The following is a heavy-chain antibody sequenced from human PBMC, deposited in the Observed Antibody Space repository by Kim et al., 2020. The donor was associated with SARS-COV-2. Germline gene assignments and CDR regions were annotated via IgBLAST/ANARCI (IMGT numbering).Heavy chain of an antibody. V-gene: IGHV1-69*04. CDR3: AREFLPHYDSSATEEHGGFKYFDY. Sequence: SVKVSCKASGGTFSSYAISWVRQAPGQGLEWMGRIIPILGIANYAQKFQGRVTITADKSTSTAYMELSSLRSEDTAVYYCAREFLPHYDSSATEEHGGFKYFDYWGQGTLVTVSS. CDR2: IIPILGIA. J-gene: IGHJ4*02. CDR1: GGTFSSYA. D-gene: IGHD3-22*01.